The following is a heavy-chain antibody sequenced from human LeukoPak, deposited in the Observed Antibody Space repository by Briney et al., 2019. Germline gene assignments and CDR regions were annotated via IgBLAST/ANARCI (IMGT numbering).Heavy chain of an antibody. J-gene: IGHJ4*02. CDR2: INPSGGST. CDR1: GYTFTSYY. V-gene: IGHV1-46*01. Sequence: ASVKVSCKASGYTFTSYYMHWVRQAPGQGLEWMEIINPSGGSTSYAQKFQGRVTMTRDMSTSTVYMELSSLRSEDTAVYYCARANYYYDSSGYQKGYFDYWGQGTLVTVSS. CDR3: ARANYYYDSSGYQKGYFDY. D-gene: IGHD3-22*01.